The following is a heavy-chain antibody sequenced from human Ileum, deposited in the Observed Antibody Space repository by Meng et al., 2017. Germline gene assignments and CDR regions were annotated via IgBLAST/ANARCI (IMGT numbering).Heavy chain of an antibody. V-gene: IGHV1-46*01. Sequence: ASVKVSCKASGYTFTSYYMHWVRQAPGQGLEWMGIINPSGGSTSYAQKFQGRVTMTRDTSTSTVYMELSSLRSEDTAVYYCARAGPNSSGWYRGRGTDAFDIWGQGTMVTVSS. D-gene: IGHD6-19*01. CDR1: GYTFTSYY. CDR2: INPSGGST. CDR3: ARAGPNSSGWYRGRGTDAFDI. J-gene: IGHJ3*02.